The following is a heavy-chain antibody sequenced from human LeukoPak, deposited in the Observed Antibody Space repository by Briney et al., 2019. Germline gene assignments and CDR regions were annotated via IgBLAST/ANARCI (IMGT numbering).Heavy chain of an antibody. CDR1: GFIFSSYA. CDR3: AKDRGGRYYYMDV. CDR2: ISYDGGNK. Sequence: PGRSLRLSCAASGFIFSSYAMHWVRQAPGKGLEWVAVISYDGGNKYYADSVKGRFTISRDNSKNTLYLQMNSLRAEDTAVYYCAKDRGGRYYYMDVWGKGTTVTVSS. V-gene: IGHV3-30-3*01. D-gene: IGHD3-10*01. J-gene: IGHJ6*03.